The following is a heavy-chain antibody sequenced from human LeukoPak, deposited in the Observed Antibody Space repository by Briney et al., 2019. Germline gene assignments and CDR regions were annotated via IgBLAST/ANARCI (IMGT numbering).Heavy chain of an antibody. Sequence: SVKVSFKASGGTFSSYAISWVRQAPGQGLEWMGGIIPIFGTANYAQKFQGRVTITADESTSTAYMELSSLRSEDTAVYYCARDVIAVAGLFDYWGQGTLVTVSS. D-gene: IGHD6-19*01. CDR3: ARDVIAVAGLFDY. V-gene: IGHV1-69*13. CDR1: GGTFSSYA. CDR2: IIPIFGTA. J-gene: IGHJ4*02.